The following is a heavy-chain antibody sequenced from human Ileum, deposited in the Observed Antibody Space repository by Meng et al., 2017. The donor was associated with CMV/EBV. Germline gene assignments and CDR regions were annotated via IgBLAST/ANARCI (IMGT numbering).Heavy chain of an antibody. Sequence: YTTSGYTCTRINLTRVPQAPGQGPEWMGWIDANAGHPTYAQGFTGRFVFSLDTSVSTASLQISSLKAEDTAVYYCARDGLSGRYFDYWGQGTLVTVSS. CDR3: ARDGLSGRYFDY. CDR2: IDANAGHP. V-gene: IGHV7-4-1*02. D-gene: IGHD1-26*01. J-gene: IGHJ4*02. CDR1: GYTCTRIN.